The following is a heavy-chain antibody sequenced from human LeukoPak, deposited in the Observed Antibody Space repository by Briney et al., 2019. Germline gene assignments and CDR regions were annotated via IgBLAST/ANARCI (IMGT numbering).Heavy chain of an antibody. CDR1: GFTSYSYW. V-gene: IGHV3-74*01. J-gene: IGHJ6*03. CDR2: INIDGSRI. CDR3: AREVEEVPGAMGVYYYYYMDV. D-gene: IGHD2-2*01. Sequence: GRSLRLSCAASGFTSYSYWMHWVSHDRGRARGWDSCINIDGSRIDYADSVKDRFTMSRDIAKNTLYLQMNSLRADDTAVYYCAREVEEVPGAMGVYYYYYMDVWGKGTTVTVSS.